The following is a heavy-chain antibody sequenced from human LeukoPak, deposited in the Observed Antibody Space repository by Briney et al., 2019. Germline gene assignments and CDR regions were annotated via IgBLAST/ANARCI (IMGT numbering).Heavy chain of an antibody. CDR3: AKAHGDIVVVPAAIGVLGY. V-gene: IGHV3-23*01. Sequence: QAGGSLGLSCAASGFTFSSYAMSWVRQAPGKGLEWVSAISGSGGSTYYADSVKGRFTISRDNSKNTLYLQMNSLRAEDTAVYYCAKAHGDIVVVPAAIGVLGYWGQGTLVTVSS. D-gene: IGHD2-2*01. J-gene: IGHJ4*02. CDR2: ISGSGGST. CDR1: GFTFSSYA.